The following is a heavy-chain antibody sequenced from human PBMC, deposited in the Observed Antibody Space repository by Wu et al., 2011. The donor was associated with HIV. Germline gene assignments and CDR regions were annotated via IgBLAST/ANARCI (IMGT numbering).Heavy chain of an antibody. V-gene: IGHV5-51*01. Sequence: VQLVQSGAEVKKPGESLKISCQGYGYSFTSYWIGWVRQMPGKGLEWMGIIYPRDSATRYSPSFQGQVTISADKSISTAYLQWSSLKASDTAMYYCARPYCSSTSCYAHYMDVWGKRDHGHRLL. D-gene: IGHD2-2*01. CDR2: IYPRDSAT. CDR1: GYSFTSYW. CDR3: ARPYCSSTSCYAHYMDV. J-gene: IGHJ6*03.